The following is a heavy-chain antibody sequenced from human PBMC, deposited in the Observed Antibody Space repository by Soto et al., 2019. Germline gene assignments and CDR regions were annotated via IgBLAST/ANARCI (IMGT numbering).Heavy chain of an antibody. V-gene: IGHV1-18*01. CDR2: ISGDNDRT. CDR1: GYTFTSYG. Sequence: GASVKVFCKASGYTFTSYGISWVRQAPGQGLEWMGWISGDNDRTNYPQKLQGRVTMTTDTSTSTAYMELRSLRSDDTAVYYCARDHNFVRDHWGQGTLVTVSS. D-gene: IGHD1-1*01. J-gene: IGHJ4*02. CDR3: ARDHNFVRDH.